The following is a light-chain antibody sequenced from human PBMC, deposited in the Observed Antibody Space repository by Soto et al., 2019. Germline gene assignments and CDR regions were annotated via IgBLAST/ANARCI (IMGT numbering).Light chain of an antibody. J-gene: IGLJ2*01. CDR2: EVN. CDR3: SSYAGSNKMI. V-gene: IGLV2-8*01. CDR1: STDVGTYNY. Sequence: QSALTQPPSASGSPGRSITISCTGTSTDVGTYNYVSWYQQHPGKAPKLMIYEVNKRPSGVPDRFSGSKSGNTASLTVSGVQAEDEADYYCSSYAGSNKMIFGGGTKLTVL.